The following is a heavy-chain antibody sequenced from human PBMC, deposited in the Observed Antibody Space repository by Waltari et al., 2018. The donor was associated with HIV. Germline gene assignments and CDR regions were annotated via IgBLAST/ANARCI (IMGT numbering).Heavy chain of an antibody. CDR3: ARGRGRYDFWSGYSSPGDAFDI. D-gene: IGHD3-3*01. CDR2: MSPNSGNA. V-gene: IGHV1-8*01. J-gene: IGHJ3*02. CDR1: GYTFINND. Sequence: QVQLVQSGAEVKKPGASVKVSCKASGYTFINNDINWVRPATGQGLVWMGWMSPNSGNAGYAPNFQGRVTMTRNTSTTTAYMELTDLRSADTAVYFCARGRGRYDFWSGYSSPGDAFDIWGQGTVVIVSS.